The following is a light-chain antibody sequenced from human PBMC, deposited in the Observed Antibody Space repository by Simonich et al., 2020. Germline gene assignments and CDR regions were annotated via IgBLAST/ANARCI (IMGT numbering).Light chain of an antibody. J-gene: IGKJ2*01. Sequence: DIVMTQSPDSLAVSLGERATINCKSSQSVLYSSNNKNYLAWYQQKPGQPPKQLIYWASTRESGVPDRFRGSGSGTDFTLTISSLQAEDVAVYYCQQYYSTPHTFGQGTKLEIK. CDR3: QQYYSTPHT. CDR2: WAS. CDR1: QSVLYSSNNKNY. V-gene: IGKV4-1*01.